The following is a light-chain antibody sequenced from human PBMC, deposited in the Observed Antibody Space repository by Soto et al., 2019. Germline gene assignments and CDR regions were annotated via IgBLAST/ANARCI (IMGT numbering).Light chain of an antibody. J-gene: IGKJ2*01. Sequence: DIQMTQSPSSVSASVGDRVTITCRASQDIGNFLAWYQQTPGKAPKLLIHGASSLYRGVASRFSGGGTGTDFTLTILSLQPEDFATYYCQQTRAFPRTFGQVTKVDVK. CDR3: QQTRAFPRT. V-gene: IGKV1-12*01. CDR1: QDIGNF. CDR2: GAS.